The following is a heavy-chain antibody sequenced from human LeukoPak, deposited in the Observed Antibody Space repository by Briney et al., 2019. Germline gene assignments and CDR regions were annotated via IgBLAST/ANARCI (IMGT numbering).Heavy chain of an antibody. CDR1: GFAFSSYN. V-gene: IGHV3-48*02. CDR2: IGSSGSPT. Sequence: GGSLRLSCAASGFAFSSYNMNWVRQAPGKGLEWFSYIGSSGSPTHYADSVGGRFTISRDNAKNSLYLQMNSLRDEDTAVYFCARRPYSDTSGRLSDVWGQGTTVTVSS. J-gene: IGHJ6*02. CDR3: ARRPYSDTSGRLSDV. D-gene: IGHD3-22*01.